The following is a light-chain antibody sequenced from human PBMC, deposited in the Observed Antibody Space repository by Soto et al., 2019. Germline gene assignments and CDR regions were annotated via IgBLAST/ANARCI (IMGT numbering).Light chain of an antibody. CDR3: GAWDISLSAVI. J-gene: IGLJ2*01. CDR1: SFNIGSNY. Sequence: QSVLTQPPSVSAAPGQKVTISCSGSSFNIGSNYVSWYRQLPGTAPTLIIYYDNKRTAGIPDRFSGSKSGTSGTLGITGLETGDEDDYYCGAWDISLSAVIFGGGTKLTVL. V-gene: IGLV1-51*01. CDR2: YDN.